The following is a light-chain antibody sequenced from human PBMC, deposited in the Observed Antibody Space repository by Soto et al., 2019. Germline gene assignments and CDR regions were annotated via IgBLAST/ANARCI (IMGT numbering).Light chain of an antibody. V-gene: IGKV3-15*01. CDR3: QQYNNWPPLT. CDR1: QSVSSN. J-gene: IGKJ4*01. Sequence: ETVMTQSPATLSVSPGESATVSCRASQSVSSNLAWYQQKPGQAPRLLIYGASTRASGIPARFSGSGSGTDFTLTISSLQSEDFAVYYCQQYNNWPPLTFGGGTTVEIK. CDR2: GAS.